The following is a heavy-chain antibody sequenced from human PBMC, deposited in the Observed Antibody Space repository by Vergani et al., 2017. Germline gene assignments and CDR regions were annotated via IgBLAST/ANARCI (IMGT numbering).Heavy chain of an antibody. CDR3: ARDRYYLGSGSYPYFYYYGLDV. CDR2: ISGSGGST. D-gene: IGHD3-10*01. CDR1: GFTFSSYA. Sequence: DVHLAESGGGFFQPGGSLRLSCAASGFTFSSYAMSWVRQAPGKGLEWVSAISGSGGSTYYADSVKGRFTISRDNSKNTLYLQMNSLRAEDTAVYYCARDRYYLGSGSYPYFYYYGLDVWGQGTAVTVSS. V-gene: IGHV3-23*04. J-gene: IGHJ6*02.